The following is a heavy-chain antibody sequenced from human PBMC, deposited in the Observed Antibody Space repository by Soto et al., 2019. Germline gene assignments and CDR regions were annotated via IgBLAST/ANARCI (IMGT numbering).Heavy chain of an antibody. J-gene: IGHJ6*02. CDR3: AGGDYYHSSGYYFYYYTMDV. V-gene: IGHV4-39*01. CDR1: GGSISSSSYY. D-gene: IGHD3-22*01. Sequence: QLHLQESGPGLVKPSETLSLTCTVSGGSISSSSYYWGWIRQPPGKGLEWIGNVYYGGSTYYNPSRKSRVTISVETSKSQFSLMLSSVTAADTAVYYCAGGDYYHSSGYYFYYYTMDVWGQGTTVTVSS. CDR2: VYYGGST.